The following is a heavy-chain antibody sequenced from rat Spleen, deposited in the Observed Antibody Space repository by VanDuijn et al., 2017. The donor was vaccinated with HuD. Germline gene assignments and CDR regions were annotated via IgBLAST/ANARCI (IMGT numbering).Heavy chain of an antibody. CDR3: TRSVSGSSGFVY. J-gene: IGHJ3*01. D-gene: IGHD5-1*01. CDR1: DHSVTSSYR. V-gene: IGHV3-3*01. Sequence: EVQLQESGPGLVKPSQSLSLTCSVTDHSVTSSYRWNWIRKFPGNKLEWMGIIDSPGSTTYNPPLKSRISITRDTSKNQFFLQVNSVTTEDTATYYCTRSVSGSSGFVYWGQGTLVTVSS. CDR2: IDSPGST.